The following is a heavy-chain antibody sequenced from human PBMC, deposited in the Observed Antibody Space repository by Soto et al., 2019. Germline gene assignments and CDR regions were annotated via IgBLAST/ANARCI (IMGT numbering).Heavy chain of an antibody. CDR3: ARGPYCGDECYFAY. CDR1: GVSITPYY. Sequence: SETLSLTCSVFGVSITPYYWSWIRQPAGKGLEWIGRISHTGTTNSNPSLEGRVTMSVDPSKNQISLRLSSATAADTATYYCARGPYCGDECYFAYWGQGALVTVSS. D-gene: IGHD2-21*01. CDR2: ISHTGTT. J-gene: IGHJ4*02. V-gene: IGHV4-4*07.